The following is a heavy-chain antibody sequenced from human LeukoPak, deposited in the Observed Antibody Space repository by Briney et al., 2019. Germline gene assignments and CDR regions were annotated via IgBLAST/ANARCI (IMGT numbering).Heavy chain of an antibody. J-gene: IGHJ4*02. Sequence: GGSLRLSCAASGFTFDGYTMHWVRQAPGKGLEWVSLISWDGGSTYYADSVKGRFTISRDNSKNSLYLQMNSLRTEDTALYYCAKDYQGYCSSTSCYTGGSLDYWGQGTLVTVSS. CDR3: AKDYQGYCSSTSCYTGGSLDY. D-gene: IGHD2-2*02. CDR1: GFTFDGYT. CDR2: ISWDGGST. V-gene: IGHV3-43*01.